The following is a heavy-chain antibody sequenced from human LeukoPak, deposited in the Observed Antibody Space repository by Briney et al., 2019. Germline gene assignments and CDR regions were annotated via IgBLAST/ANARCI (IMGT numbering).Heavy chain of an antibody. V-gene: IGHV1-3*01. J-gene: IGHJ4*02. CDR1: GYTFTGYA. CDR2: INAGNGNT. D-gene: IGHD3-22*01. Sequence: GASVKVSCKASGYTFTGYAMHWVRQAPGQRLEWMGWINAGNGNTKYSQKFQGRVTITRDTSASTAYMELSSLRSEDTAVYYCARDGDYYDSSGYYLGSWDYWGQGTLVTVSS. CDR3: ARDGDYYDSSGYYLGSWDY.